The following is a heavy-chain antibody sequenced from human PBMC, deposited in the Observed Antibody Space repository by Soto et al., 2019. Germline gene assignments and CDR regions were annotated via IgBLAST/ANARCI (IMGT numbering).Heavy chain of an antibody. CDR2: IIPLFGTA. V-gene: IGHV1-69*13. Sequence: SSKVSCKSSGVTLSSENLGWVRQAPGQGLEWVGGIIPLFGTASYAQKFQGRVTITADESTSTVYMELSSLRSDDTAVYFCATELGENPASPFDAWGQGPLVTVSS. D-gene: IGHD3-10*01. CDR1: GVTLSSEN. J-gene: IGHJ4*02. CDR3: ATELGENPASPFDA.